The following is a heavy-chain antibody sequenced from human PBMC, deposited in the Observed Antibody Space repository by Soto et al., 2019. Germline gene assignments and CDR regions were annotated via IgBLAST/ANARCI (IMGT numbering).Heavy chain of an antibody. CDR1: GGSFSGYY. CDR2: INHSGST. V-gene: IGHV4-34*01. CDR3: ARVRYGSGSYYTRRYYYMDV. Sequence: PSETLSLTCAVYGGSFSGYYWSWIRQPPGKGLKWIGEINHSGSTNYNPSLKSRVTISVDTSKNQFSLKLSSVTAADTAVYYCARVRYGSGSYYTRRYYYMDVWGKGTTVTVSS. J-gene: IGHJ6*03. D-gene: IGHD3-10*01.